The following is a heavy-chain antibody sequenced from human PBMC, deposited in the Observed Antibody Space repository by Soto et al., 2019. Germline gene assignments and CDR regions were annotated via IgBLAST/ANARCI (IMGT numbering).Heavy chain of an antibody. D-gene: IGHD5-18*01. CDR1: GHSISSGFYY. Sequence: SETVLTCAVSGHSISSGFYYWGWIRQPPGKGLEWIGSMYHSGSTYYNPSLKSRVTMSVDTSKNQLSLKLTSLTAADTAVYYCARYGYSYSMRFFDKWGQGTRVTVSS. J-gene: IGHJ4*02. CDR2: MYHSGST. CDR3: ARYGYSYSMRFFDK. V-gene: IGHV4-38-2*01.